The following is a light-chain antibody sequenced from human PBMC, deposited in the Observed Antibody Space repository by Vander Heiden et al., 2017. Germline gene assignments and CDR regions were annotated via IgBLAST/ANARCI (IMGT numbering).Light chain of an antibody. CDR1: QRVSSN. V-gene: IGKV3-15*01. J-gene: IGKJ4*01. CDR2: GAA. Sequence: EIVMTQSPATLSVSPGERATLSCRARQRVSSNLAWYQQKPGQAPRLLIYGAATRANGIPARCSGSGAGTEVTLTISSLQSEDVAVYYCQQYNNWLALTFGGGTKVEIK. CDR3: QQYNNWLALT.